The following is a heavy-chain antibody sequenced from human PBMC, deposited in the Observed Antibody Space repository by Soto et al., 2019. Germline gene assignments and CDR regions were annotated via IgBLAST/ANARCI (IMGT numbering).Heavy chain of an antibody. V-gene: IGHV4-59*01. CDR1: GGSISSYY. Sequence: SETLSLTCTVSGGSISSYYWSWIRQPPGKGLEWIGYIYYSGSTNYNPSLKSRVTISVDTSKNQFSLKLSSVTAADTAVYYCAREILRVGYSSSWYDWFDPWGQGTLVTVSS. CDR2: IYYSGST. J-gene: IGHJ5*02. D-gene: IGHD6-13*01. CDR3: AREILRVGYSSSWYDWFDP.